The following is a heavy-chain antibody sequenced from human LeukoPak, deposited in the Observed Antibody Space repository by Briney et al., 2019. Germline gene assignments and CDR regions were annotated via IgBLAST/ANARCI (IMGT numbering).Heavy chain of an antibody. CDR2: IYTSGST. CDR1: GGSISSYY. V-gene: IGHV4-4*07. D-gene: IGHD2-2*01. CDR3: ARDSAIVVAAAARFDP. J-gene: IGHJ5*02. Sequence: PSETLSLTCTVSGGSISSYYWSWIRQPAGKGLEWIGRIYTSGSTNYNPSLKSRVTMSVDTSKNQFSLKLSSVTAADTAVYYCARDSAIVVAAAARFDPWGQGTLVTVSS.